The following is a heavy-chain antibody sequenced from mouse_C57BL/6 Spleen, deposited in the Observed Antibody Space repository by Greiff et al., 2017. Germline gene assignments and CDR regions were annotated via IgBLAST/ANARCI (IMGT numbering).Heavy chain of an antibody. CDR2: INPSNGGT. CDR1: GYTFTSYW. D-gene: IGHD4-1*01. Sequence: QVQLQQPGTELVKPGASVKLSCKASGYTFTSYWMHWVKQRPGPGLEWIGNINPSNGGTNYNEKFKSKATLTVDKSSSTAYMQLSSLTSEDSAVYYCARKGELAPYYYAMDYWGQGTSVTVSS. V-gene: IGHV1-53*01. CDR3: ARKGELAPYYYAMDY. J-gene: IGHJ4*01.